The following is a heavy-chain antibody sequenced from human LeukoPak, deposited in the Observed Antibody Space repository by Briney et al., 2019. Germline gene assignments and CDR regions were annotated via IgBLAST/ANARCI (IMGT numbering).Heavy chain of an antibody. CDR1: GGSISSSN. V-gene: IGHV3-23*01. D-gene: IGHD1-14*01. J-gene: IGHJ6*03. Sequence: PSGTLSLTCAISGGSISSSNWWTWVRQPPGEGLGWVSAISVDDQGSTYYTDSVKGRFTISRDTSQNTLSLQMNSLRGEDTAVYYCARCLLYLWNRNFYYYMDVWGKGTTVTVSS. CDR3: ARCLLYLWNRNFYYYMDV. CDR2: ISVDDQGST.